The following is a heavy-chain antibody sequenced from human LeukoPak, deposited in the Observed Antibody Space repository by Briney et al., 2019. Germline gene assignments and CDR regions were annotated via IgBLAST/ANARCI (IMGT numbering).Heavy chain of an antibody. CDR1: GGSISSYY. D-gene: IGHD6-19*01. Sequence: PSETLSLTCTVSGGSISSYYWSWIRQPPGKGREWVGYIYYSGSTNYNPSLKSRVTISVDTSKNQLSLKLSSVTAADTAVYYCARGLPDPSGWYNVGNKVIDYWGQGTLVTVSS. CDR3: ARGLPDPSGWYNVGNKVIDY. CDR2: IYYSGST. V-gene: IGHV4-59*01. J-gene: IGHJ4*02.